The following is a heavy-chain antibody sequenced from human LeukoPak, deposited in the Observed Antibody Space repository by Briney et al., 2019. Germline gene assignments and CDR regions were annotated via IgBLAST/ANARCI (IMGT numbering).Heavy chain of an antibody. V-gene: IGHV3-7*01. CDR1: GFTFSSYW. CDR3: TTDRGFSTLDD. D-gene: IGHD3-10*01. Sequence: GGSLRLSCAASGFTFSSYWMTWVRQAPGKGLEWVANINQDGSEKNHVDSVKGRFTISRDNAKKSLYLQMNSLRADDTAVYYCTTDRGFSTLDDWGQGTLVTVSS. CDR2: INQDGSEK. J-gene: IGHJ4*02.